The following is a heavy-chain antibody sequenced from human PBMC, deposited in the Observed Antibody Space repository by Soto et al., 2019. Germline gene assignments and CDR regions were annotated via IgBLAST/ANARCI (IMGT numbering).Heavy chain of an antibody. D-gene: IGHD6-13*01. Sequence: ASVKVSCKASGYTFTSYAMHWVRQAPGQRLEWMGWINAGNGNTKYSQKFQGRVTITRDTSASTAYMELSSLRSEDTAVYYCARRTAAAGFSRMFYYYGMDVWGQGTTVTVSS. V-gene: IGHV1-3*01. J-gene: IGHJ6*02. CDR1: GYTFTSYA. CDR3: ARRTAAAGFSRMFYYYGMDV. CDR2: INAGNGNT.